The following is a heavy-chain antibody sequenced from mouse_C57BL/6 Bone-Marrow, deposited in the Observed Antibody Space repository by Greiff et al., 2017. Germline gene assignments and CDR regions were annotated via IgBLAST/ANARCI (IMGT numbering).Heavy chain of an antibody. CDR3: ARGGLDDYLVAY. CDR2: IYPGSGST. D-gene: IGHD2-4*01. Sequence: QVQLQQPGAELVKPGASVKMSCKASGYTFTSYWITWVKQRPGQGLEWIGDIYPGSGSTNYNEKFKSKATLTVDTSSSTAYMQLSSLTSEDSAVYYCARGGLDDYLVAYWGQGTLVTVSA. V-gene: IGHV1-55*01. CDR1: GYTFTSYW. J-gene: IGHJ3*01.